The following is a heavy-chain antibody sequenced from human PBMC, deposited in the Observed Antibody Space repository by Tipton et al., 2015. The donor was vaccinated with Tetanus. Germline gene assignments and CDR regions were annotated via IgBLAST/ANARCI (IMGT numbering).Heavy chain of an antibody. V-gene: IGHV3-7*03. J-gene: IGHJ6*02. CDR3: AKAVSYYGMDV. CDR2: LKHDATEE. D-gene: IGHD5/OR15-5a*01. Sequence: GSLRLSCAASGFAFSSYLMTWVRQAPGKGLELVASLKHDATEEYYVDSVKGRFAISRDNARNLLFLQMNSLRAEDTALYYCAKAVSYYGMDVWGQGTTVTVSS. CDR1: GFAFSSYL.